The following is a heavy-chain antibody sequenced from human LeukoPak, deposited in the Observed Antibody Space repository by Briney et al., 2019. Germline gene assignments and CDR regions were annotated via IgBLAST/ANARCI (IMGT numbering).Heavy chain of an antibody. CDR3: ARVPGVVGATVHFDY. Sequence: ASVKVSCKASGYTFTGYYMHWVRQAPGQGLEWMGIINPSGGSTSYAQKFQGRVTMTRDTSTSTVYMELSSLRSEDTAVYYCARVPGVVGATVHFDYWGQGTLVTVSS. V-gene: IGHV1-46*01. J-gene: IGHJ4*02. CDR2: INPSGGST. CDR1: GYTFTGYY. D-gene: IGHD1-26*01.